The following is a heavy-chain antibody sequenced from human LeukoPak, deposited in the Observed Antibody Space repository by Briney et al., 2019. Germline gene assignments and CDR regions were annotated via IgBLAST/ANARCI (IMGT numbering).Heavy chain of an antibody. V-gene: IGHV1-8*02. J-gene: IGHJ4*02. CDR3: ARALGGWPTPYYFDY. D-gene: IGHD2-15*01. Sequence: GASVKVSCKASGYTFTSYDINWVRQATGQGLEWMGWMNPNSGNTGYAQKFQGRVTMTTDTSTSTAYMELRSLRSDDTAVYYCARALGGWPTPYYFDYWGQGTLVTVSS. CDR2: MNPNSGNT. CDR1: GYTFTSYD.